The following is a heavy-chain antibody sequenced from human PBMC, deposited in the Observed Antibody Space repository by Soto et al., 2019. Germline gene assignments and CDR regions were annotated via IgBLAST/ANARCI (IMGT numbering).Heavy chain of an antibody. CDR2: ISSSSSYI. V-gene: IGHV3-21*01. J-gene: IGHJ4*02. CDR3: ARDLLAAYADY. CDR1: GFTFSSYS. Sequence: LRLSCAASGFTFSSYSMNWVRQAPGKGLEWVSSISSSSSYIYYADSVKGRFTISRDNAKNSLYLQMNSLRAEDTAVYYCARDLLAAYADYWGQGTLVTVSS. D-gene: IGHD6-13*01.